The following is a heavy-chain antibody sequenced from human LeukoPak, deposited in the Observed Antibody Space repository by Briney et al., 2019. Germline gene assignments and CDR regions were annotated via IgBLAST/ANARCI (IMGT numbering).Heavy chain of an antibody. J-gene: IGHJ4*02. Sequence: PGGSLRLSCAASGFTFRSYSMNWVPQAQGKGLEWVSSIRSSSSTMYYADSVKGRFTISRDNAKNSLYLQMNSLRAEDTAVYYCARADYYGSGNYYTSDYWGQGTLVTVSS. CDR2: IRSSSSTM. V-gene: IGHV3-48*01. CDR3: ARADYYGSGNYYTSDY. D-gene: IGHD3-10*01. CDR1: GFTFRSYS.